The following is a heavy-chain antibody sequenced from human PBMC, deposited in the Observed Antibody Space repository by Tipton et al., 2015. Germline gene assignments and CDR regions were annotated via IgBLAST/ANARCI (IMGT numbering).Heavy chain of an antibody. CDR2: ISWNGGRT. CDR1: GFAFDDTG. J-gene: IGHJ4*02. V-gene: IGHV3-20*04. Sequence: SLRLSCAASGFAFDDTGMSWVRQVRGKGLEWVAGISWNGGRTGYADFVQGRFSISRDDAKNSLYLQMNSLKAEDTALYYCARDRGGFGDLLYYFGLWGQGTLVSVSS. D-gene: IGHD3-10*01. CDR3: ARDRGGFGDLLYYFGL.